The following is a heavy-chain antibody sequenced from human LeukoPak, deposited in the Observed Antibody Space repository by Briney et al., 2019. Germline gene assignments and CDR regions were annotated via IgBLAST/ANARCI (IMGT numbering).Heavy chain of an antibody. V-gene: IGHV3-73*01. CDR1: GFTFSGST. Sequence: GSLRLSCAASGFTFSGSTMHWVRQASGKGLEWVGRIRSKANSYATAYAASVKGRFTISRDDSKNTAYLQMNSLKTEDTAVYCCTRQGALYSYGYDYWGQGTLVTVSS. CDR3: TRQGALYSYGYDY. CDR2: IRSKANSYAT. J-gene: IGHJ4*02. D-gene: IGHD5-18*01.